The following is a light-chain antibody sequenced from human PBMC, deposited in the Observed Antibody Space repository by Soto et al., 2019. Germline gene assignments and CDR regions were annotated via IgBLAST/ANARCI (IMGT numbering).Light chain of an antibody. CDR3: QQDHGFPLT. J-gene: IGKJ4*01. CDR1: QAISGD. CDR2: AAS. Sequence: AIQMTQSPSSLSASVGDRVTITCRATQAISGDLGRYQQKPGKAPKLLIYAASSLQSEVPSRFSGSGSGTDFTLTISSLQPEDFATYFCQQDHGFPLTFGGGTKVEIK. V-gene: IGKV1-6*01.